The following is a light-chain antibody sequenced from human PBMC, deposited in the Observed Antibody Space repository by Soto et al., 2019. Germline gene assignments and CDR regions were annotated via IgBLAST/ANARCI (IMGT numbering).Light chain of an antibody. CDR3: QQFNTNSFT. J-gene: IGKJ4*01. Sequence: DIQMTQSPSTLSASVGDRVTITCRASQSISSWLAWYQQKPGKAPKLLIYKASSLESGVPSRFSGSGHGTEFTLAISSLQPDDLASYYCQQFNTNSFTFAGGSKVDIK. CDR1: QSISSW. CDR2: KAS. V-gene: IGKV1-5*03.